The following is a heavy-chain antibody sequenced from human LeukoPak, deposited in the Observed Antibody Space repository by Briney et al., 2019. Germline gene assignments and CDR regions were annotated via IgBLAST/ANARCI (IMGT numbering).Heavy chain of an antibody. CDR1: GGSISSYY. D-gene: IGHD2-2*01. Sequence: SETLSLTCTVSGGSISSYYWSWIRQPAGKGLEWIGRIYTSGSTNYNPSLKSRVTMSVDTSKNQFSLKLSSVTAADTAVYYCARVGSRYCSSTSCEDYWGQGTLVTVS. CDR2: IYTSGST. CDR3: ARVGSRYCSSTSCEDY. J-gene: IGHJ4*02. V-gene: IGHV4-4*07.